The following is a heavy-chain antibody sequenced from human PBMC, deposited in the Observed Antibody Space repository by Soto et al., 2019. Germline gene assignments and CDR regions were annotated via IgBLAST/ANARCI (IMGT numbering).Heavy chain of an antibody. CDR2: ISGSGGST. CDR1: GFTFSSYA. V-gene: IGHV3-23*01. Sequence: QPVGSLRLSCAASGFTFSSYAMSWVRQAPGKGLEWVSAISGSGGSTYYADSVKGRFTISRDNSKNTLYLQMNSLRAEDTAVYYCAKNWGSSSRPLDYWGQGTLVTVSS. D-gene: IGHD3-16*01. CDR3: AKNWGSSSRPLDY. J-gene: IGHJ4*02.